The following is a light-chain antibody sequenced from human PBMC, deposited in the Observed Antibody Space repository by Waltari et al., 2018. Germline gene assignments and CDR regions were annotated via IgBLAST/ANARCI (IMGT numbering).Light chain of an antibody. Sequence: DIVVTQSPLSLLVTPGEPASISCRSSQSLLHTNGYNYLDWYLQKPGQSPQLLIYLGSNRAPGVPDRFSGSGSGTDFTLKISRVEAEDVGVYYCTQGLQTPVTFGGGTKVEIK. CDR1: QSLLHTNGYNY. CDR2: LGS. J-gene: IGKJ4*01. CDR3: TQGLQTPVT. V-gene: IGKV2-28*01.